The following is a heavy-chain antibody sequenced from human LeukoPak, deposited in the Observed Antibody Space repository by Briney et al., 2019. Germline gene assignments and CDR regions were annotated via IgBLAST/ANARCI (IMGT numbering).Heavy chain of an antibody. CDR2: ISGSGGGT. V-gene: IGHV3-23*01. CDR1: GFTFCSYA. CDR3: AKHIPMYLHNYFDY. D-gene: IGHD2-21*01. J-gene: IGHJ4*02. Sequence: GGSLRLSCAASGFTFCSYAMRWVRQAPEKGLEWVSTISGSGGGTYYADSVKGRFTISRDDSKNTLYLQMNSLSAEDTALYYCAKHIPMYLHNYFDYWGQGTLVTVSS.